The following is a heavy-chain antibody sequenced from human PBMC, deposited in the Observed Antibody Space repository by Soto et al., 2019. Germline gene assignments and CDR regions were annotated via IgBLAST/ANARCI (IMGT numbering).Heavy chain of an antibody. CDR3: ATQEVGGSYVYTFDP. Sequence: QLQLQESGPGLVKPSETLSLTCTVSGGSISSSSYYWGWIRQPPGKGLEWIGSIYYSGSTYYNPSLKSRVTIYVDTSKNHFSLKLSYVTAADTAVYYCATQEVGGSYVYTFDPWGQGTLVTVSS. V-gene: IGHV4-39*02. J-gene: IGHJ5*02. D-gene: IGHD1-26*01. CDR2: IYYSGST. CDR1: GGSISSSSYY.